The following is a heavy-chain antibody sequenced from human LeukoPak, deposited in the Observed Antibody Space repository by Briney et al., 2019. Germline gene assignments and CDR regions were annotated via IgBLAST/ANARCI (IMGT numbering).Heavy chain of an antibody. CDR2: INPSGGRT. D-gene: IGHD1-26*01. CDR3: ARGASGSSHQFDY. J-gene: IGHJ4*02. CDR1: GNTFSSYY. Sequence: ASVKVSCKASGNTFSSYYMHWVRQAPGQGVEWMGIINPSGGRTSYAQKFQGRVTMTRDTSTSTVYMEVSSLRSEDTAVYYCARGASGSSHQFDYWGQGTLVTVSS. V-gene: IGHV1-46*01.